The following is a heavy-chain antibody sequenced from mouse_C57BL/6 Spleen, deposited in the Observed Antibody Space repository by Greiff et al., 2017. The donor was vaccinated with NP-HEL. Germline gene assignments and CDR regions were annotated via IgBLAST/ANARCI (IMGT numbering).Heavy chain of an antibody. CDR1: GYAFTNYL. Sequence: VKLMESGAELVRPGTSVKVSCKASGYAFTNYLIEWVKQRPGQGLEWIGVINPGSGGTNYNEKFKGKATLTADKSSSTAYMQLSSLTSEDSAVYFCATYGSSYYFDYWGQGTTLTVSS. CDR3: ATYGSSYYFDY. J-gene: IGHJ2*01. D-gene: IGHD1-1*01. V-gene: IGHV1-54*01. CDR2: INPGSGGT.